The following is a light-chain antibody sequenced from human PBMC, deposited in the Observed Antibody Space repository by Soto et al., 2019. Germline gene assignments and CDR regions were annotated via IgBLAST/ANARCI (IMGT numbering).Light chain of an antibody. J-gene: IGKJ4*01. Sequence: EIVLTQSPVTLSLSPGESATLSCRASQSVSTFLGWYQQKPGQAPRLLTFDASNRATGIPARFSGSGSGTVFTLTISGLEPEDFAVYYCHQRINWPLTFGGGTKV. CDR3: HQRINWPLT. CDR2: DAS. CDR1: QSVSTF. V-gene: IGKV3-11*01.